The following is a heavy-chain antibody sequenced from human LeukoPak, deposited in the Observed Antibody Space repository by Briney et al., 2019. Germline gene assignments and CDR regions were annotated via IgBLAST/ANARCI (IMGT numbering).Heavy chain of an antibody. CDR1: GGSISSSFYY. V-gene: IGHV4-39*01. Sequence: SETLSLTCTVSGGSISSSFYYWGWLRQPPGKGLEWIGSTYYSGTTYYKPSLKSRVSVSVDTSKNQLSLNLTSVTAADTALYYCARHGYYYYTSGYFGYWGQGILATVSS. D-gene: IGHD3-22*01. CDR3: ARHGYYYYTSGYFGY. J-gene: IGHJ4*02. CDR2: TYYSGTT.